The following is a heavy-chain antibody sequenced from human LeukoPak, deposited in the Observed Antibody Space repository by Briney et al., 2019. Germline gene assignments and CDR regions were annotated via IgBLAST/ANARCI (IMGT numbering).Heavy chain of an antibody. J-gene: IGHJ3*02. CDR1: GFTVSSNY. CDR3: ARLYDSSGYGAFDI. CDR2: LYGGGST. D-gene: IGHD3-22*01. V-gene: IGHV3-66*02. Sequence: GGSLRLSCAASGFTVSSNYMGWVRQAPGKGLEWVSVLYGGGSTYYPDSVKGRFTISGDNSQNTLYLQMDSLRAEDTAVYYCARLYDSSGYGAFDIWGQGTMVTVSS.